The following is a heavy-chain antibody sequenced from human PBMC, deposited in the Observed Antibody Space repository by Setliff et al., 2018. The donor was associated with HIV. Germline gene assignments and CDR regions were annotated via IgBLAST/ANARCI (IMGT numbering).Heavy chain of an antibody. J-gene: IGHJ5*02. CDR2: MNPNSGNT. V-gene: IGHV1-8*01. D-gene: IGHD7-27*01. CDR1: GYTLTELS. CDR3: ARQLSNSLDL. Sequence: ASVKVSCKVSGYTLTELSIHWVRQATGQGLEWMGWMNPNSGNTGYAQKFQGRVTMTRNTSISTAYMELSGLRSDDTAMYYCARQLSNSLDLWGQGTLVTVSS.